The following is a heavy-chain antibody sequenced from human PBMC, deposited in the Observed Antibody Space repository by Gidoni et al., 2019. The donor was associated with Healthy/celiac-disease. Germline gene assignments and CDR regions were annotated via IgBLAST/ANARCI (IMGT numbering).Heavy chain of an antibody. CDR1: GGSISSSSYY. J-gene: IGHJ4*02. CDR3: ARPITYYYGSGSYEETDY. CDR2: IYYSGST. Sequence: QLQLQESGPGLVKPSETLSLTCTVSGGSISSSSYYWGWIRQPPGKGLEWIGSIYYSGSTYYNPSLKSRVTISVDTSKNQFSLKLSSVTAADTAVYYCARPITYYYGSGSYEETDYWGQGTLVTVSS. V-gene: IGHV4-39*01. D-gene: IGHD3-10*01.